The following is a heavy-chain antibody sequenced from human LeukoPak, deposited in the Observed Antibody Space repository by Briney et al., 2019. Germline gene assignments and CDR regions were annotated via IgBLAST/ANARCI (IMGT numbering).Heavy chain of an antibody. J-gene: IGHJ4*02. CDR3: ARDLDRYGSGSYYKRGLSDY. CDR2: IIPIFGTA. CDR1: GGTFSSYA. V-gene: IGHV1-69*13. D-gene: IGHD3-10*01. Sequence: ASVKVSCKASGGTFSSYAISWVRQAPGQGLEWMGGIIPIFGTANYAQKFQGRVTITADESTSAAYMELSSLRSEDTAVYYCARDLDRYGSGSYYKRGLSDYWGQGTLVTVSS.